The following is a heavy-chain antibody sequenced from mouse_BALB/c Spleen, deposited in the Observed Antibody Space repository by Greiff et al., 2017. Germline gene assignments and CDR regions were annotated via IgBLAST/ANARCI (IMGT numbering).Heavy chain of an antibody. J-gene: IGHJ2*01. V-gene: IGHV10-1*02. CDR2: IRSKSNNYAT. CDR1: GFTFNTYA. Sequence: DVHLVESGGGLVQPKGSLKLSCAASGFTFNTYAMNWVRQAPGKGLEWVARIRSKSNNYATYYADSVKDRFTISRDDSQSMLYLQMNNLKTEDTAMYYCVRRFFDYWGQGTTLTVSS. CDR3: VRRFFDY.